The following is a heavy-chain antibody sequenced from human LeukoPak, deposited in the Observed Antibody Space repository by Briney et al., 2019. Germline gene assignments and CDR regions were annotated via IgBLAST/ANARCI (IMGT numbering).Heavy chain of an antibody. CDR2: ISYDGSNK. CDR3: AKARYSGSYFFDY. D-gene: IGHD1-26*01. CDR1: GFTFSSYG. V-gene: IGHV3-30*18. J-gene: IGHJ4*02. Sequence: GGSLRLSCAASGFTFSSYGMHWVRQAPGKGLEWVAVISYDGSNKYYADSVKGRFTISRDNSKNTLYLQMSSLRAEDTAVYYCAKARYSGSYFFDYWGQGTLVTVSS.